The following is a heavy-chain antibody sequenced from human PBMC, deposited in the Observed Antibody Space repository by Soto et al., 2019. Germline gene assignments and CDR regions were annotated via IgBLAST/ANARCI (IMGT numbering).Heavy chain of an antibody. V-gene: IGHV5-51*01. CDR1: GYSFTSYW. CDR2: IYPGDSDT. D-gene: IGHD3-10*01. J-gene: IGHJ4*02. Sequence: PGESLKISCKGSGYSFTSYWIGWVRQMPGKGLEWMGIIYPGDSDTRYSPSFQGQVTISADKSISTAYLQWSSLKASDTAMYYCARNHGSGRADTEILDYWGQGTLVTVSS. CDR3: ARNHGSGRADTEILDY.